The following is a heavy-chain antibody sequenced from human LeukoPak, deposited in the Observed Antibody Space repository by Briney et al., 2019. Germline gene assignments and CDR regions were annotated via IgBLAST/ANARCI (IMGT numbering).Heavy chain of an antibody. CDR3: ARDPSTYYYDSSGYYNWFDH. Sequence: PGGSLRLSCAASGFTFSSYSMNWVRQAPGKGVEWGSSISSSIIYISYAHSVKCRFTISRDNAKTSLYLQMNSLRAEDTAVYYCARDPSTYYYDSSGYYNWFDHWGQGTLVTVSS. CDR2: ISSSIIYI. CDR1: GFTFSSYS. J-gene: IGHJ5*02. V-gene: IGHV3-21*01. D-gene: IGHD3-22*01.